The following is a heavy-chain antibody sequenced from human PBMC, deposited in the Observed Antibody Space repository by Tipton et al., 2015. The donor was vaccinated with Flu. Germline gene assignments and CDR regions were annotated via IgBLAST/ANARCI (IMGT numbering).Heavy chain of an antibody. D-gene: IGHD4-11*01. CDR1: GDSIASDYY. CDR2: IHHTGTT. CDR3: ARRDYSNYVSVPKNWFDS. J-gene: IGHJ5*01. Sequence: SCSVYGDSIASDYYWGWIRQPPGKGLEWIGNIHHTGTTYYNPSLRSRVSIIRDKSKNQFSLKLSFVAAADTAVYYCARRDYSNYVSVPKNWFDSWGQGILVTVSS. V-gene: IGHV4-38-2*01.